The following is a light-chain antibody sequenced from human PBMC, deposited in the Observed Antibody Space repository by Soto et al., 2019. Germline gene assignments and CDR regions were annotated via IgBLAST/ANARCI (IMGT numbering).Light chain of an antibody. CDR3: CSYTRTSNHYF. V-gene: IGLV2-14*01. Sequence: QSVLTQPDSVYGSPGQSITISCTGTGSDIGGYDYVSWYQQRPGKAPKLMIYEVRYRPSGVSNRFSGSKSGNTASLTISGLQAEDEADYYCCSYTRTSNHYFFGSGTKVTVL. J-gene: IGLJ1*01. CDR2: EVR. CDR1: GSDIGGYDY.